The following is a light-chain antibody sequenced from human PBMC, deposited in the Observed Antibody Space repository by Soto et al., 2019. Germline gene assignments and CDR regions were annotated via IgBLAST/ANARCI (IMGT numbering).Light chain of an antibody. CDR3: QQYYSTPLT. J-gene: IGKJ4*01. V-gene: IGKV4-1*01. CDR2: WAS. Sequence: DIVMTQSPDSLAVSLGERATINCKSSQSVLFSSNNKNYLGWYQQKVGQPPKLLIYWASTRESGVPDRFSGSGSGTDFPLTISSLQAEDGAVYYCQQYYSTPLTFGGGTKVEI. CDR1: QSVLFSSNNKNY.